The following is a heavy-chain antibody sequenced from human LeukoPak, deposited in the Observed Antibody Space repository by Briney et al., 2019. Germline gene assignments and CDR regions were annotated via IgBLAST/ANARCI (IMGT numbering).Heavy chain of an antibody. CDR1: GFTFSSND. V-gene: IGHV3-13*04. CDR2: IGTGGDT. Sequence: GGSLRLSCVASGFTFSSNDFHWVRQASGQGLEWVSGIGTGGDTYYVGSMKGRFTISREDAKNSLYLQMNNLREGDTAVYYCTRGGRLAPFDYWGQGTLVTVSS. CDR3: TRGGRLAPFDY. D-gene: IGHD3-16*01. J-gene: IGHJ4*02.